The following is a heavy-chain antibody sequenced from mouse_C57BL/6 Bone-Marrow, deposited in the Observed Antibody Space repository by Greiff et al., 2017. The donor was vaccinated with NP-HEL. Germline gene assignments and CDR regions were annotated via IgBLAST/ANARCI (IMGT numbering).Heavy chain of an antibody. J-gene: IGHJ4*01. Sequence: VQLQQSGAELVKPGASVKLSCTASGFNIKDYYMHWVKQRTEQGLEWIGRIDPEDGETKYAPKFQGKATITADTSSNTAYLQLSSLTSEDSAVYYCARRRQLRPHYYAMDYWGQGTSVTVSS. CDR1: GFNIKDYY. CDR2: IDPEDGET. V-gene: IGHV14-2*01. CDR3: ARRRQLRPHYYAMDY. D-gene: IGHD3-2*02.